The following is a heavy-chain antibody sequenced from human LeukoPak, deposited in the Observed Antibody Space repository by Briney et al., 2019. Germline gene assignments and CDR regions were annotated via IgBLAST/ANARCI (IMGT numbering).Heavy chain of an antibody. CDR2: IYYSGST. J-gene: IGHJ4*02. V-gene: IGHV4-39*01. D-gene: IGHD6-6*01. CDR3: ARHRGSSSLFDY. CDR1: GGSISSSSYY. Sequence: PLETLSLTCTVSGGSISSSSYYWGWIRQPPGKGLEWIGSIYYSGSTYYNPSLKSRVTISVDTSKNQFSLRLSSVTAADTAVYYCARHRGSSSLFDYWGQGTLVTVSS.